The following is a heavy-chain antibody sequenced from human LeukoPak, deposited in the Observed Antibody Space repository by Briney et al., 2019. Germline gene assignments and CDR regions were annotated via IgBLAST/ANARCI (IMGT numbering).Heavy chain of an antibody. CDR2: IKSKTDGGTT. CDR1: GFTFSNAW. V-gene: IGHV3-15*07. Sequence: GGSLRLSCAASGFTFSNAWINWVRQAPGKGLEWVGRIKSKTDGGTTDYAAPVKGRFTISRDDSKNTLYLQMNSLKTEDTAVYYCTTDPLIYYDSSGYYPYFDYWGQGTLVTVSS. D-gene: IGHD3-22*01. CDR3: TTDPLIYYDSSGYYPYFDY. J-gene: IGHJ4*02.